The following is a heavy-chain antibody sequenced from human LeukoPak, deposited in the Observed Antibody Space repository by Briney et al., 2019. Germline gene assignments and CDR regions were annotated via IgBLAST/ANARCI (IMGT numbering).Heavy chain of an antibody. J-gene: IGHJ4*02. V-gene: IGHV1-69*05. CDR2: IIPIFGST. CDR1: GGTFSSYA. CDR3: ARDPTAGGSGNFLDY. D-gene: IGHD3-10*01. Sequence: SVKVSCKTSGGTFSSYAISWVRQAPGQGLEWRGRIIPIFGSTNYAQKFQGRVTITTDESTSTAYMELSSLRSEDTAVYYCARDPTAGGSGNFLDYWGQGTLVTVSS.